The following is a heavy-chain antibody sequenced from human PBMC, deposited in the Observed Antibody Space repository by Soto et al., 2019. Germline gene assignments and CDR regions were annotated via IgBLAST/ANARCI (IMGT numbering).Heavy chain of an antibody. V-gene: IGHV1-2*02. CDR2: INPNSGGT. CDR1: GYTFTGYY. Sequence: ASVKVSCKASGYTFTGYYMHWVRQAPGQGLEWMGWINPNSGGTNYAQKFQGRVTMTRDTSISTAYMELSRLRSDDTAVYYCARAVVLLWFGELSPRFDYWGQGTLVTVSS. J-gene: IGHJ4*02. CDR3: ARAVVLLWFGELSPRFDY. D-gene: IGHD3-10*01.